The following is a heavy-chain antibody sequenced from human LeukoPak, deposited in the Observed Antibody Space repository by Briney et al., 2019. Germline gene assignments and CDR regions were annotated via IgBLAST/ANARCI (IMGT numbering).Heavy chain of an antibody. CDR1: GFTVSNNY. CDR3: ARGGRRMIVVSDAFDI. D-gene: IGHD3-22*01. CDR2: IWYDGSNK. J-gene: IGHJ3*02. Sequence: GGSLRLSCAVSGFTVSNNYMSWVRQAPGKGLGWVAVIWYDGSNKYYADSVKGRFTISRDNSKNTLYLQMNSLRAEDTAVYYCARGGRRMIVVSDAFDIWGQGTMVTVSS. V-gene: IGHV3-33*01.